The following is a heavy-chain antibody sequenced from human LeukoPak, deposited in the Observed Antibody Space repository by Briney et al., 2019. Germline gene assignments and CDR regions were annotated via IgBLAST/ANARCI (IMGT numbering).Heavy chain of an antibody. D-gene: IGHD3-10*01. CDR3: ARAPSGLLWFGELSPNYYYGMDV. J-gene: IGHJ6*04. CDR2: INHSGST. Sequence: SETLSLTCAVYGGSFRGYYWSWIRQPPGKGLEWIGEINHSGSTNYNPSLKSRVTISVDTSKNQFSLKLSSVTAADTAVYYCARAPSGLLWFGELSPNYYYGMDVWGKGTTVTVSS. CDR1: GGSFRGYY. V-gene: IGHV4-34*01.